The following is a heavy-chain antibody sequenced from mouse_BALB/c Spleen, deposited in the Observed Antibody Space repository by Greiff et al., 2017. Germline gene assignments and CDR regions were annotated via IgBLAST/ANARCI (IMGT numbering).Heavy chain of an antibody. D-gene: IGHD3-1*01. J-gene: IGHJ4*01. CDR1: GYTFTSYV. V-gene: IGHV1-14*01. CDR3: ARGLRGGAMDY. CDR2: INPYNDGT. Sequence: EVQLVESGPELVKPGASVKMSCKASGYTFTSYVMHWVKQKPGQGLEWIGYINPYNDGTKYNEKFKGKATLTSDKSSSTAYMELSSLTSEDSAVYYCARGLRGGAMDYWGQGTSVTVSS.